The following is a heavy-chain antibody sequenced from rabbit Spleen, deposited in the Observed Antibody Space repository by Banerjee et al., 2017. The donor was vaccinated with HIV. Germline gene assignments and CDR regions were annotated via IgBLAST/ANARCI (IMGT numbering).Heavy chain of an antibody. CDR1: GFSFSSNW. Sequence: LEESGGGLVKPGGTLTLTCTVSGFSFSSNWICWVRQAPGKGLEWIACIDTNDGDTDYANWPKGRFTISKTSSTTVTLQMTSLTAADTATYFCVRNYVNAFDPLGPGTLVTVS. CDR3: VRNYVNAFDP. CDR2: IDTNDGDT. J-gene: IGHJ2*01. V-gene: IGHV1S45*01. D-gene: IGHD1-1*01.